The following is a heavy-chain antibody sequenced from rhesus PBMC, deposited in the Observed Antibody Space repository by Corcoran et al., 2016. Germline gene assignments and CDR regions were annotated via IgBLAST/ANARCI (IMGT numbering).Heavy chain of an antibody. J-gene: IGHJ6*01. CDR1: GFTFSSAA. CDR3: ARGGCSGGVCYGLDS. D-gene: IGHD2-39*02. CDR2: IRSKSNNYET. Sequence: EVQLVESGGGLVQPGGSLRLSCAASGFTFSSAAMHWVRQASGKGLEWVGRIRSKSNNYETGYAASVKGRFTISRDDSKNTAYLQMNSLKTEDTAVYYCARGGCSGGVCYGLDSWGQGVVVTVSS. V-gene: IGHV3-118*01.